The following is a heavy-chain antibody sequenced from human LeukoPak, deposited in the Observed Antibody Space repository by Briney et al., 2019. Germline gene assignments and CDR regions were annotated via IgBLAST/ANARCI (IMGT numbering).Heavy chain of an antibody. V-gene: IGHV4-39*01. D-gene: IGHD3-9*01. CDR3: ARHRYDILTGRPDTFDI. J-gene: IGHJ3*02. Sequence: PSETLSLTCAVYGGSFSGYYWGWIRQPPGKGLEWIGSIYYGGNTHSNPSLKSRVTISADTSKNQFSLKLSSVTAADTAVYYCARHRYDILTGRPDTFDIWGQGTMVTVS. CDR1: GGSFSGYY. CDR2: IYYGGNT.